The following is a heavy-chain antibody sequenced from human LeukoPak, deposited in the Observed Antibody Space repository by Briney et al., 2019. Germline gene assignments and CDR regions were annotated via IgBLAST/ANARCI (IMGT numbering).Heavy chain of an antibody. CDR2: IYYSGST. CDR1: GGSISTYY. Sequence: SETLSLTCTVPGGSISTYYWSWIRQPPGKGLEYIGYIYYSGSTNYNPSLKSRVTMSLDTSKNQFSLKLSSVTAADTAVYYCARFDSSGYFRFYYYYGMDVWGQGTTVTVSS. V-gene: IGHV4-59*08. D-gene: IGHD6-19*01. CDR3: ARFDSSGYFRFYYYYGMDV. J-gene: IGHJ6*02.